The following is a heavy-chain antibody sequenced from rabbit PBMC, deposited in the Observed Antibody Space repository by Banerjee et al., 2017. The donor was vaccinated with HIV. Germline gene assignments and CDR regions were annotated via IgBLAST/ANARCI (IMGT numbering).Heavy chain of an antibody. J-gene: IGHJ4*01. CDR1: GSDISRNA. CDR2: IETTSGAT. V-gene: IGHV1S45*01. CDR3: ARQEYAGWPM. D-gene: IGHD4-2*01. Sequence: QEQLVESGGGLVQPEGSLTLTCTASGSDISRNAMCWVRQAPGKGLEWIACIETTSGATWYASWAKGRFTISKTSSTTVTLEMTSLTAADTAAYFCARQEYAGWPMWGPGTLVTVS.